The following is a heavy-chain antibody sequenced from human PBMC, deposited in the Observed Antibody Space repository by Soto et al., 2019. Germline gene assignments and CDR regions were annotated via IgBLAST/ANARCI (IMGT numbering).Heavy chain of an antibody. D-gene: IGHD6-19*01. CDR1: GDSVSSNSAA. CDR2: TYYRSKWYN. CDR3: ARETYSSGWYYWFDP. Sequence: SQTLSLTCAISGDSVSSNSAAWNWIRQSPSRGLEWLGRTYYRSKWYNDYAVSVKSRITINPDTSKNQFSLRLSSVTAADTAVYYCARETYSSGWYYWFDPWGQGTLVTVSS. J-gene: IGHJ5*02. V-gene: IGHV6-1*01.